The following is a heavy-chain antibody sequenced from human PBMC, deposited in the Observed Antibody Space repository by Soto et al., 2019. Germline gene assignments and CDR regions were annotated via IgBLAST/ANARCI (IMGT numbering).Heavy chain of an antibody. CDR2: LNPNSGDT. CDR3: ATSGGGWYLY. J-gene: IGHJ4*02. Sequence: QVQLVQSGAEVKKPGASVKVSCKASGYTFSSYDINWVRQATGQGLEWMGWLNPNSGDTGYAQKFQGRVTLTRNTSINTAYIELSSLTSDDTAVCYCATSGGGWYLYWGQGTLVTVSS. V-gene: IGHV1-8*01. D-gene: IGHD6-19*01. CDR1: GYTFSSYD.